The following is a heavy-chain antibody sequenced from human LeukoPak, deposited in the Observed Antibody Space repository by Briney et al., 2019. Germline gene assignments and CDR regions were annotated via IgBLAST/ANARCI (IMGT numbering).Heavy chain of an antibody. CDR1: GGSISSYY. J-gene: IGHJ3*02. Sequence: SETLSLTCTVSGGSISSYYWSWIRQPPGKGLEWIGYIYYSGSTNYNPSLKSRVTISVDTSKNQFSLKLSSVTAADTAVYYCARFDFDAFDIWGQGTMVTVSS. V-gene: IGHV4-59*01. CDR2: IYYSGST. CDR3: ARFDFDAFDI.